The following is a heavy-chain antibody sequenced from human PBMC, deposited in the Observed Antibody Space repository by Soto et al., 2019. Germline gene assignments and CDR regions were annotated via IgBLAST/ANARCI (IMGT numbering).Heavy chain of an antibody. CDR2: IWYDGSNK. CDR3: ARDRSWGPQPVYAFDI. Sequence: GGSLRLSCAASGFTFSSYGMHWVRQAPGKGLEWVAVIWYDGSNKYYADSVKGRFTISRDNSKNTLYLQMNSLRAEDTAVYYCARDRSWGPQPVYAFDIWGQGTMVTVSS. J-gene: IGHJ3*02. D-gene: IGHD7-27*01. CDR1: GFTFSSYG. V-gene: IGHV3-33*01.